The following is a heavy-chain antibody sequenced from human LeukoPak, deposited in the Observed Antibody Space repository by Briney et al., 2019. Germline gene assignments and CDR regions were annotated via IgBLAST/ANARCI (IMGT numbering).Heavy chain of an antibody. Sequence: SVKVSCKASGGTFSSYAISWVRQAPGQGLEWMGGIIPIFGTANYAQKFQGRVTITADESTSTAYMELSSLRSEDTAVYYCARDALKDGYNYVGYWGQRALVTVSS. CDR3: ARDALKDGYNYVGY. J-gene: IGHJ4*02. CDR2: IIPIFGTA. V-gene: IGHV1-69*13. CDR1: GGTFSSYA. D-gene: IGHD5-24*01.